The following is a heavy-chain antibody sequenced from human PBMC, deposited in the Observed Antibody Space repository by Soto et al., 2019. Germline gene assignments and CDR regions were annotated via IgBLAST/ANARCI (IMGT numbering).Heavy chain of an antibody. V-gene: IGHV3-48*01. Sequence: GGSLRLSCAASGFTFSSYSMNWVRQAPGKGLEWVSYISSSSSTIYYADSVKGRFTISRDNAKNSLYLQMNSLRAEDTAVYYCAREREYSSSSGFDYWGQGTLVTVSS. CDR1: GFTFSSYS. J-gene: IGHJ4*02. CDR3: AREREYSSSSGFDY. CDR2: ISSSSSTI. D-gene: IGHD6-6*01.